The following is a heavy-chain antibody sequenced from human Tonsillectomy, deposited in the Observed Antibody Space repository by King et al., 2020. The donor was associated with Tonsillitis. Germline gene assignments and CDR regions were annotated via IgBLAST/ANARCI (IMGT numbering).Heavy chain of an antibody. CDR1: GFTFSSYA. V-gene: IGHV3-23*04. D-gene: IGHD1-14*01. J-gene: IGHJ5*02. CDR2: ISGSGGST. Sequence: VQLVEAGGGLVQPGGSLRLSCAASGFTFSSYAMSWVRQAPGKGLEWVSTISGSGGSTYYADSVKGRFSISRDNSKNTLYLQMNSLRAEDTAVYYCAKTNSLTYNQALLDCFDPWGQGTLVSVSS. CDR3: AKTNSLTYNQALLDCFDP.